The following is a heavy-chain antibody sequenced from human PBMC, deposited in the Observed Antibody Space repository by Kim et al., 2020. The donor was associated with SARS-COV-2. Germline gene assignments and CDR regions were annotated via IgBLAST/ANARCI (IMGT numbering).Heavy chain of an antibody. CDR2: IIPIFGTA. CDR1: GGTFSSYA. CDR3: ARPYFWQQLVRGGYYGMDV. J-gene: IGHJ6*02. D-gene: IGHD6-13*01. V-gene: IGHV1-69*13. Sequence: SVKVSCKASGGTFSSYAISWVRQAPGQGLEWMGGIIPIFGTANYAQKFQGRVTITADESTSTAYMELSSLRSEDTAVYYCARPYFWQQLVRGGYYGMDVWGQGTTATVSS.